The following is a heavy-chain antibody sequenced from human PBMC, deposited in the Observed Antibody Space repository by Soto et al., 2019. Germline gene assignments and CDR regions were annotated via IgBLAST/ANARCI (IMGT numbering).Heavy chain of an antibody. J-gene: IGHJ4*02. CDR3: ARLESVTRSLGYFDY. CDR1: GGSIRRSDYY. CDR2: IFFGGST. V-gene: IGHV4-31*03. D-gene: IGHD7-27*01. Sequence: QLQLQESGPGLVKPSQTLSLTCTVSGGSIRRSDYYWSWVRQLPGRGLEWIAYIFFGGSTFYNPPLMSRLAISVDTSRNQFSLSLTSVTAADTAVYYCARLESVTRSLGYFDYWGQGIRVTVTS.